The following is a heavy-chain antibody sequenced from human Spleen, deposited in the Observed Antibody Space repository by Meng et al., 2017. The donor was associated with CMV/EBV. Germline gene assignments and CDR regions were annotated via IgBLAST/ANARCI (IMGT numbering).Heavy chain of an antibody. J-gene: IGHJ4*02. CDR1: RFTFSDYL. CDR2: ISSGNTI. CDR3: ARVAYGNYYDSSGYRPPNFFDS. Sequence: GGSLRLSCAVSRFTFSDYLMNWVRQVPGKGLEWVSSISSGNTIFIADSVRGRFTFSRYNAKNSPYLRMNSLRAEDTAVYFCARVAYGNYYDSSGYRPPNFFDSWGQGTLVTVSS. D-gene: IGHD3-22*01. V-gene: IGHV3-69-1*01.